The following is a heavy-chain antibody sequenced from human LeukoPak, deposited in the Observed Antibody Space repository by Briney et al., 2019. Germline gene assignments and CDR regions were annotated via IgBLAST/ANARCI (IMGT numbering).Heavy chain of an antibody. J-gene: IGHJ5*02. D-gene: IGHD6-19*01. CDR3: ARLISGGLWFDP. V-gene: IGHV4-30-2*03. CDR1: GGSISSGGYS. CDR2: IYHSGST. Sequence: SQTLSLTCAVSGGSISSGGYSWSWIRQPPGKGLEWIGYIYHSGSTYYNPSLKSRVTISVDTSKNQFSLKLSSVTAADTAVYYCARLISGGLWFDPWGQGTLVTVSS.